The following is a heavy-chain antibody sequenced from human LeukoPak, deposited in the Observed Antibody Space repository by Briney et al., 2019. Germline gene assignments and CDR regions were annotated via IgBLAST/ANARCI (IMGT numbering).Heavy chain of an antibody. Sequence: GGSLRLSCAASGFTFDDYGMSWVRQAPGKGLEWVSAISGSGGSTYYADSVKGRFTISRDNSKNTLYLQMNSLRAEDTAVYYCAKIFRYYDFWSGYLDYWGQGTLVTVSS. J-gene: IGHJ4*02. D-gene: IGHD3-3*01. V-gene: IGHV3-23*01. CDR2: ISGSGGST. CDR1: GFTFDDYG. CDR3: AKIFRYYDFWSGYLDY.